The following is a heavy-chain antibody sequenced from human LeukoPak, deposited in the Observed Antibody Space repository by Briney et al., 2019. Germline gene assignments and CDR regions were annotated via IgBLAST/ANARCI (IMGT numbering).Heavy chain of an antibody. CDR3: ARDQGLTAPPPYGLDV. V-gene: IGHV1-69*04. J-gene: IGHJ6*02. CDR2: IIPVLNIT. D-gene: IGHD5-18*01. CDR1: GGTFSSSA. Sequence: GASVKVSCKTSGGTFSSSAITWVRQAPGQGLEWMGRIIPVLNITPYAQKFQGSVTITADTSTSTVYMELSSLRSEETAVYYCARDQGLTAPPPYGLDVWGQGTTVIVSS.